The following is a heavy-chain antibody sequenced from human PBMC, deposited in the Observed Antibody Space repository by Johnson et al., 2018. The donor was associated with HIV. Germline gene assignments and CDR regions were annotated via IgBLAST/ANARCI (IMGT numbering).Heavy chain of an antibody. Sequence: VQLVESGGILVQPGGSLRLSCAASGFTFSSYTMHWVRQAPGKGLEYVSSISTNGGRTHYANSVKGRFTISRDNSKNTLYLQMGSLRAAAMAVYYCARDVQWGSTTWDSGFDIWGQGTMVTVSS. CDR3: ARDVQWGSTTWDSGFDI. D-gene: IGHD6-13*01. V-gene: IGHV3-64*01. J-gene: IGHJ3*02. CDR1: GFTFSSYT. CDR2: ISTNGGRT.